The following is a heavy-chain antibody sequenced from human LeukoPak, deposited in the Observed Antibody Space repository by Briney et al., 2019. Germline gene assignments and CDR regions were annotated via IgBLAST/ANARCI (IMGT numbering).Heavy chain of an antibody. D-gene: IGHD3-22*01. CDR3: AREAWDSRGYPPPRSGWYFDL. CDR2: TFYNRGS. CDR1: GASISSNNW. V-gene: IGHV4-4*02. J-gene: IGHJ2*01. Sequence: SETLSLTCAVSGASISSNNWWIWVRQSPGKGLEWIGETFYNRGSNYNPSLKSRVAMSLDESTNHFSMKLSSVTAADTAVYYCAREAWDSRGYPPPRSGWYFDLWGRGTLVTVSS.